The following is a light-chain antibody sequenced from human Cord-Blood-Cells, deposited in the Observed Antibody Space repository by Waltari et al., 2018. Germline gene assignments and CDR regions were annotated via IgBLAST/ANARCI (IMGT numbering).Light chain of an antibody. Sequence: SYELTQPPSVSVSPGQTASITCSGDKLGDKYACWYQQKPGQSPVLVIYQDSKRPSGIPERFSGSNSGNTATLTIGATQAMDEADYYCQAWDSSTAVFGGGTQLTVL. J-gene: IGLJ7*01. CDR1: KLGDKY. V-gene: IGLV3-1*01. CDR3: QAWDSSTAV. CDR2: QDS.